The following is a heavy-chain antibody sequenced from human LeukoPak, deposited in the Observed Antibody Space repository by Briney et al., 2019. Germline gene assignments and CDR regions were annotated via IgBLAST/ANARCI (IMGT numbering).Heavy chain of an antibody. CDR2: ISAYNGNT. D-gene: IGHD6-19*01. J-gene: IGHJ4*02. Sequence: ASVKVSCKASGYTFTGYYMHWVRQAPGQGLEWMGWISAYNGNTNYAQKLQGRVTMTTDTSTSTAYMELRSLRSDDTAVYYCARGTAVAGKRADCWGQGTLVTVSS. CDR1: GYTFTGYY. V-gene: IGHV1-18*04. CDR3: ARGTAVAGKRADC.